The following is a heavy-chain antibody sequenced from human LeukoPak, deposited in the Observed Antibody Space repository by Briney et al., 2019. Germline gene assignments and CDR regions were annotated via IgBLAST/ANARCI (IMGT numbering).Heavy chain of an antibody. V-gene: IGHV1-69*04. J-gene: IGHJ4*02. Sequence: SVKVSCKASGYTFTGYYLHWVRQAPGQGLEWMGRIIPILGIANYAQKFQGRVTITADKSTSTAYMELSSLRSEDTAVYYCARDGTYYYDSSGYPGMDYWGQGTLVTVSS. CDR3: ARDGTYYYDSSGYPGMDY. D-gene: IGHD3-22*01. CDR2: IIPILGIA. CDR1: GYTFTGYY.